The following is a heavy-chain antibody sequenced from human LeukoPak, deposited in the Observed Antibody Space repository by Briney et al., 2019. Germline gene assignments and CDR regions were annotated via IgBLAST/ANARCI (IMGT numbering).Heavy chain of an antibody. V-gene: IGHV4-34*01. CDR1: GGSFSGYY. D-gene: IGHD3-16*01. Sequence: SETLSLTCAIYGGSFSGYYWCWIRQSPGKGLEWIGEVNHSGNTNYNPSLKSRVTISVDTSKNQFSLKLSSVTAADTAVYYCARLCLTLHDAFDIWGQGTMVTVSS. CDR2: VNHSGNT. CDR3: ARLCLTLHDAFDI. J-gene: IGHJ3*02.